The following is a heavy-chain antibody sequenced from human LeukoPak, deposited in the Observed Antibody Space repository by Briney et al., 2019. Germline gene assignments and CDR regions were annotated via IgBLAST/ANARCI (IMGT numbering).Heavy chain of an antibody. CDR3: VRDWDHFDFDS. CDR2: IKSDGTST. J-gene: IGHJ5*01. Sequence: GGSLRLSCAASGFTFSSSWMHWVRHAPGKGLVWVSRIKSDGTSTTYADSVKGRFTISRDNAKNTLYLQMKSLRAEDTAVYYCVRDWDHFDFDSWGQGTLVTVSS. CDR1: GFTFSSSW. D-gene: IGHD3-9*01. V-gene: IGHV3-74*01.